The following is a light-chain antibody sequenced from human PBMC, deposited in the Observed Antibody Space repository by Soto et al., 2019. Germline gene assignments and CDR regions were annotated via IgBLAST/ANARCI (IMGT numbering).Light chain of an antibody. Sequence: RVLAQSPATLSVTPGERITLSCRATQTIGQKLAWYLQRPGQAPSLLMYGASTRATDIPARFSGSVSGTEFTLTITGLQSEDFAVYYCQQYNGWPWTFGQGTKVDIK. CDR2: GAS. CDR1: QTIGQK. J-gene: IGKJ1*01. V-gene: IGKV3-15*01. CDR3: QQYNGWPWT.